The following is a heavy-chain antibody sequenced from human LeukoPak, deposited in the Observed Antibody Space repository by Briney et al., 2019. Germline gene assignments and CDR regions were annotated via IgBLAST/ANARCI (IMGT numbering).Heavy chain of an antibody. Sequence: ASVKVSCKASGYTFTGYYMHWVRQVPGQGLEWMGWINPNSGGTNYAQKFQGWVTMTRDTSISTAYMELSRLRSDDTAVYYCARAYYDILTGYNNWFDPWGQGTLVTVSS. CDR2: INPNSGGT. J-gene: IGHJ5*02. D-gene: IGHD3-9*01. V-gene: IGHV1-2*04. CDR1: GYTFTGYY. CDR3: ARAYYDILTGYNNWFDP.